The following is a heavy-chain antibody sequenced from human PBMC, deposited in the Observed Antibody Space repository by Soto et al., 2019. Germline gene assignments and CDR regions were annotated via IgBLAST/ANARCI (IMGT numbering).Heavy chain of an antibody. V-gene: IGHV3-23*01. CDR1: GFTFSSYA. CDR2: ISGSGGST. D-gene: IGHD2-15*01. CDR3: AKEARRVVVAATGSSSYYYMDV. Sequence: EVQLLESGGGLVQPGGSLRLSCAASGFTFSSYAMSWVRQAPGKGLEWVSAISGSGGSTYYADSVKGRFTISRDNSKNTLYLQMNSLRAEDTAVYYCAKEARRVVVAATGSSSYYYMDVWGKGTTVTVSS. J-gene: IGHJ6*03.